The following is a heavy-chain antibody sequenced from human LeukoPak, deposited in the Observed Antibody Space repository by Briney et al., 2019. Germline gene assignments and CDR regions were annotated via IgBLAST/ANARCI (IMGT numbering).Heavy chain of an antibody. J-gene: IGHJ6*03. Sequence: ASVKVSCKASGYTFTGHYIHWVRQAPGQGLEWMGWINPNSGDANYAQKFQGRVTVTRDTSITTAYMELSRLTSVDTAVYYCARGVYCTSTSCYSGLGYYYYYMDVWGKGTPVTVSS. CDR3: ARGVYCTSTSCYSGLGYYYYYMDV. V-gene: IGHV1-2*02. CDR1: GYTFTGHY. D-gene: IGHD2-2*02. CDR2: INPNSGDA.